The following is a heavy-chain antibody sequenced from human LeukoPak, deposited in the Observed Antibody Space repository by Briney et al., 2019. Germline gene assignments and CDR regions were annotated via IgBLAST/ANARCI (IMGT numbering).Heavy chain of an antibody. CDR1: GGSISSHY. CDR3: ARVRYDFWSGYYRYNWFDP. D-gene: IGHD3-3*01. J-gene: IGHJ5*02. Sequence: SETLSLTCTVSGGSISSHYWSWIWQPPGKGLEWIGYIYYSGSTNYNPSLKSRVTISVDTSKNQFSLKLSSVTAADTAVYYCARVRYDFWSGYYRYNWFDPWGQGTLVTVSS. CDR2: IYYSGST. V-gene: IGHV4-59*11.